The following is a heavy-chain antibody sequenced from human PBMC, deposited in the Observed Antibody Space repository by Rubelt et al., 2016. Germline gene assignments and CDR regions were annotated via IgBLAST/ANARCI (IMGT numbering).Heavy chain of an antibody. Sequence: QVQLQQWGAGLLKPSETLSLTCAVYGGSFSGYYWSWIRQPPGKGLEWIGEINHSGSTNYNPSLKSQVTISVNTSKNQLSLKPSCVTAADTAVYYCARGRMGFHYYYYGMDVWGQGTTVTVSS. CDR3: ARGRMGFHYYYYGMDV. CDR2: INHSGST. V-gene: IGHV4-34*01. D-gene: IGHD1-26*01. CDR1: GGSFSGYY. J-gene: IGHJ6*02.